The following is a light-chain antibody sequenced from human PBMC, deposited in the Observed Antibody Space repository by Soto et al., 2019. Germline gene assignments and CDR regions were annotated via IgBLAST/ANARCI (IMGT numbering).Light chain of an antibody. J-gene: IGLJ1*01. CDR2: DVN. V-gene: IGLV2-14*03. CDR3: CSYAGITTYYV. CDR1: SSDVGSYDY. Sequence: QSVLTQPASVSGSPGQSITFSCTGTSSDVGSYDYVSWHQQHPGKAPKLIIYDVNNRPSGVPSRFSGSKSGNTASLTISGLQTEDEADYYCCSYAGITTYYVFGTG.